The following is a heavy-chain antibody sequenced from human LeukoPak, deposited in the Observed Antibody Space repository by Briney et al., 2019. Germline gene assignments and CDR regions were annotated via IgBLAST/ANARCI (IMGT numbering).Heavy chain of an antibody. CDR2: IYSGGST. V-gene: IGHV3-66*01. D-gene: IGHD1-1*01. CDR1: GFTVSSNY. CDR3: AGDGTQSPTIDY. Sequence: PGGSLRLSCAASGFTVSSNYMSWVRQAPGEGLEWVPVIYSGGSTYYADSVKGRFTISRDNSKNTLYLQMNSLRAEDTAVYYCAGDGTQSPTIDYWGQGTLVTVSS. J-gene: IGHJ4*02.